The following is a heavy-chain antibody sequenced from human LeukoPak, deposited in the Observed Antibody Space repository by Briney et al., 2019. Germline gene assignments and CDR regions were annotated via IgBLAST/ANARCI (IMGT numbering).Heavy chain of an antibody. J-gene: IGHJ4*02. V-gene: IGHV1-69*01. D-gene: IGHD3-22*01. CDR3: AREEYYDSSGWFDY. Sequence: SVKVSCKASGGTFSSYAISWVRQAPGQGLEWMGGIIPIFGTANYARKFQGRVTITADESTSTAYMELSSLRSEDTAVYYCAREEYYDSSGWFDYWGQGTLVTVSS. CDR1: GGTFSSYA. CDR2: IIPIFGTA.